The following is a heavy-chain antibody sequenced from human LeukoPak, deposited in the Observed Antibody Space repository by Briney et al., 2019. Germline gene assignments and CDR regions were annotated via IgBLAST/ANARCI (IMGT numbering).Heavy chain of an antibody. Sequence: PSETLSLTCTVSGGSISSYYWSWIRQPPGKGLEWIGEINHSGSTNYNPSLKSRATISVDTSKNQFSLKLSSVTAADTAVYYCARALSPYYYYYGMDVWGQGTTVTVSS. CDR1: GGSISSYY. CDR2: INHSGST. CDR3: ARALSPYYYYYGMDV. D-gene: IGHD2-2*01. V-gene: IGHV4-34*01. J-gene: IGHJ6*02.